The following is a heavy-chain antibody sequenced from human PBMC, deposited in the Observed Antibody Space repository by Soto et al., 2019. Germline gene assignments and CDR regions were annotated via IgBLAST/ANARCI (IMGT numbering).Heavy chain of an antibody. CDR1: GGTFSSYA. CDR2: VIPILGTA. V-gene: IGHV1-69*13. D-gene: IGHD3-22*01. CDR3: ARSYDSSGYYYQGLSSFDP. J-gene: IGHJ5*02. Sequence: GASVKVSCKASGGTFSSYAISWVRQAPGQGLEWMGGVIPILGTANYAQKLQGRVTITADESTSTAYMELSSLRSEDTAVYYCARSYDSSGYYYQGLSSFDPWGQGTLVTVSS.